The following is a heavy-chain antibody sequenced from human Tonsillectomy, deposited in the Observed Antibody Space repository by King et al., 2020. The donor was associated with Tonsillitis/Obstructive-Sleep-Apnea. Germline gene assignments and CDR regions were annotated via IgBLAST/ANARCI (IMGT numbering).Heavy chain of an antibody. Sequence: QLVQSGGGVVQPGRSLRLSCAASGFTFSSYGIHWVRQAPGKGLEWVAVISYDGSNKYYADSMKGRFTIYRDNSENTLYLQMNSLRAEDTAVYYCAKRRNIVVVRTATEFDYWGQGTLVTVFS. D-gene: IGHD2-2*01. V-gene: IGHV3-30*18. J-gene: IGHJ4*02. CDR3: AKRRNIVVVRTATEFDY. CDR1: GFTFSSYG. CDR2: ISYDGSNK.